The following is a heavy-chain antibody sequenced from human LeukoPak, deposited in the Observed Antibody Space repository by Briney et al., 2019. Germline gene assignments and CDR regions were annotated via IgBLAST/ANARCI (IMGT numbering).Heavy chain of an antibody. V-gene: IGHV4-30-2*01. Sequence: PSQTLSLTCAVSGGSISSGGYSWRWIRQPPGKGLEWIGYIYHSGSTYYNPSLKSRVTISVDRSKNQFSLKLSSVTAADTAVYYCARGDDFDYGVDVWGQGTTVTVSS. J-gene: IGHJ6*02. CDR1: GGSISSGGYS. CDR3: ARGDDFDYGVDV. D-gene: IGHD3-3*01. CDR2: IYHSGST.